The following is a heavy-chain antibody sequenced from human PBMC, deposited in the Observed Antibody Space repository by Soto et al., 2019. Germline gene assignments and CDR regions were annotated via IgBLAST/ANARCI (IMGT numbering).Heavy chain of an antibody. D-gene: IGHD5-12*01. J-gene: IGHJ6*02. V-gene: IGHV1-18*01. CDR1: GYIFVNYG. CDR2: ISPYSGHT. Sequence: QVQLVQSGDEVRKPGSSVKVSCKASGYIFVNYGIAWVRQAPGQGLEWMGWISPYSGHTHHASKVQGRLTMTTDTSTSTAYKDLGCLTADDTAVYYCAMVDNDVTPTPQDVWGQGTTVTVSS. CDR3: AMVDNDVTPTPQDV.